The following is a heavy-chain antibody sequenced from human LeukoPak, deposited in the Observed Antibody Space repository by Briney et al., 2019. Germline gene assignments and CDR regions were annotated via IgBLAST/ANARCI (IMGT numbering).Heavy chain of an antibody. Sequence: PSETLSLTCTVSGGSISINSYHWGWIRQPPGKGLEWIGSIHYSENTYYNPSLKSRVTISVDTSKNQFSLKLSSLTAADTAVYYCVRTAGYFDYWGQGTLVTVSS. D-gene: IGHD6-25*01. CDR2: IHYSENT. V-gene: IGHV4-39*01. J-gene: IGHJ4*02. CDR1: GGSISINSYH. CDR3: VRTAGYFDY.